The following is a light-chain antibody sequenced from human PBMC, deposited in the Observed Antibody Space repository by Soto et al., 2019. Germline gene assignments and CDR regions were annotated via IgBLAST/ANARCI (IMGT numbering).Light chain of an antibody. CDR2: AAS. J-gene: IGKJ5*01. Sequence: DIQLTQSPSFLSASVGDRVTITCRASQGISSYLAWYQQKPGEAPKFLIYAASTLRGGVPSRFSGSGSGTEFTLTIXSXQPEDXXTXXXXXXXXYPITFGQGTRLEIK. CDR3: XXXXXYPIT. V-gene: IGKV1-9*01. CDR1: QGISSY.